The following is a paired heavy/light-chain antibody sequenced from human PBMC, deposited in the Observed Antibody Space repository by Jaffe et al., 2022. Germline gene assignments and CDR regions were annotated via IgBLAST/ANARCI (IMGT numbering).Light chain of an antibody. CDR1: TTDIGGYPY. CDR2: DVT. J-gene: IGLJ2*01. Sequence: QSALAQPASVSASPGQSITISCTGTTTDIGGYPYVSWYQEYPGKTPNLIIYDVTSRPSGVSDRFSGSKSGKTATLTISGLRTDDEAVYYCSSYSITDTLVIFGGGTKLTVL. V-gene: IGLV2-14*01. CDR3: SSYSITDTLVI.
Heavy chain of an antibody. J-gene: IGHJ4*02. D-gene: IGHD3-10*01. CDR1: GYKFTSYY. CDR3: VRPTVAFTYGTYFDH. Sequence: QVQLTQPRTEIRKPGASVKLSCRTSGYKFTSYYIHWLRQAPGQGPVWLGVINPSGGDIRYSQAFQGRVTVTRETSTSTVYLEVTNLRFDDTALYYCVRPTVAFTYGTYFDHWGQGTLVTVSS. V-gene: IGHV1-46*01. CDR2: INPSGGDI.